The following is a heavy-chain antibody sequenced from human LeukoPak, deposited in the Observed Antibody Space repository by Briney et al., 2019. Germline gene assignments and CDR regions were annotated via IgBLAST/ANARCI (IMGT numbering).Heavy chain of an antibody. V-gene: IGHV5-51*01. CDR3: ARHGASSSWSYYYYYMDV. D-gene: IGHD6-13*01. Sequence: GESLKISGKGSGYSFTSYWIGWVRQMPGKGLEWMGIIYPGDSDTRYSPSFQGQVTISADKSISTAYLQWSSLKASDTAMYYCARHGASSSWSYYYYYMDVWGKGTTVTVSS. J-gene: IGHJ6*03. CDR1: GYSFTSYW. CDR2: IYPGDSDT.